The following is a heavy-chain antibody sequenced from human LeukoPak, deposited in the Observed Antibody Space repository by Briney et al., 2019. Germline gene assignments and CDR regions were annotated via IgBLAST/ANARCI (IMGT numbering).Heavy chain of an antibody. CDR2: ITGSGDGT. CDR1: GFTFNNHA. D-gene: IGHD3-22*01. Sequence: GGSLRLSCAASGFTFNNHAMVWVRQGPGKRPEWVSGITGSGDGTYYTDSVKGRFAISRDNSKSTLYLQMNSLRVEDSALYYCVKGTYSDNSAYFDSWGQGTLVTVSS. V-gene: IGHV3-23*01. CDR3: VKGTYSDNSAYFDS. J-gene: IGHJ4*02.